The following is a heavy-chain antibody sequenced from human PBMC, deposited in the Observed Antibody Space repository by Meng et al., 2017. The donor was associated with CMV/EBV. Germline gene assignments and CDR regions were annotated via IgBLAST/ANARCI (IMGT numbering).Heavy chain of an antibody. Sequence: GESLKISCAASGFTFSSYAMSWVRQAPGKGLEWVSAISGSGGSTYYADSVKGRFTISRDNAKNSLYLQMNSLRAEDTAVYYCARDFIPSGNYYYYYGMDVWGQGTTVTVSS. D-gene: IGHD3-16*02. CDR3: ARDFIPSGNYYYYYGMDV. J-gene: IGHJ6*02. CDR1: GFTFSSYA. CDR2: ISGSGGST. V-gene: IGHV3-23*01.